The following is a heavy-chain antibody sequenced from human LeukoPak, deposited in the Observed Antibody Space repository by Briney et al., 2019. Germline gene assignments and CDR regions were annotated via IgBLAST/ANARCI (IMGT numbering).Heavy chain of an antibody. D-gene: IGHD3-22*01. CDR2: IYYTGPT. CDR1: GVSISTSRYY. V-gene: IGHV4-39*07. CDR3: ARANYYDSSGHIDY. J-gene: IGHJ4*02. Sequence: PSETLSLTCTVSGVSISTSRYYWGWIRQPPGKGLEWIGNIYYTGPTYYNPSLKSRVTISVDTSKNQFSLKLSSVTAADTAVYYCARANYYDSSGHIDYWGQGTLVTVSS.